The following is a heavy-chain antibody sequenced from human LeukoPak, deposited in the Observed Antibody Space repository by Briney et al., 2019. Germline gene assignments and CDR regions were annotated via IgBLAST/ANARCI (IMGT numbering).Heavy chain of an antibody. CDR2: IKQDGSEK. Sequence: GGSLRLSCAASGFTFSSYWMSWVRQAPGKGLEWVANIKQDGSEKYYVDSVKGRFTISRDNAKNSLYLQMNSLRAEDTAVYYCARGLRISHYYYYYMDVWGKGTTVTISS. J-gene: IGHJ6*03. CDR3: ARGLRISHYYYYYMDV. V-gene: IGHV3-7*04. D-gene: IGHD3-16*01. CDR1: GFTFSSYW.